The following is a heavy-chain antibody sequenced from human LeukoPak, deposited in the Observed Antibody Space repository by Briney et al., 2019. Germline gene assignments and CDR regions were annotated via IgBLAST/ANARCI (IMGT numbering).Heavy chain of an antibody. CDR1: ESTFSRFA. Sequence: PGGSLRLSCAPSESTFSRFAITWVRQAPGKGLEWASTISGSGDSTYHADSVKGRLTISRDNSKSTLYLQMNSLRAEDTAVYYCAKGSGINHYHWIDPWGQGTLVTVSS. CDR3: AKGSGINHYHWIDP. D-gene: IGHD1-14*01. V-gene: IGHV3-23*01. CDR2: ISGSGDST. J-gene: IGHJ5*02.